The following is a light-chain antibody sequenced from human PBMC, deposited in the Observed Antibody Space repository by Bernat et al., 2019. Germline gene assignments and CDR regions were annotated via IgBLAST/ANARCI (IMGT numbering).Light chain of an antibody. Sequence: QSARTQPPSASGSPGQSVTISCTGTSSDVGGYEYVSWYQQHPGKAPKLMIHEVSKRPSGVPDRFSGSKSGNTASLTVSGLQAEDEADYYCSSYAGNNIYVFGTGTKVTVL. V-gene: IGLV2-8*01. J-gene: IGLJ1*01. CDR3: SSYAGNNIYV. CDR2: EVS. CDR1: SSDVGGYEY.